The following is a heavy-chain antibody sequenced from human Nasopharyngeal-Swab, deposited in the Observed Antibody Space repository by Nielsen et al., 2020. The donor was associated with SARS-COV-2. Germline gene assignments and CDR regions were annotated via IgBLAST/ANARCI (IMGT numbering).Heavy chain of an antibody. J-gene: IGHJ4*02. CDR2: ISSSGNTM. V-gene: IGHV3-48*03. D-gene: IGHD1-26*01. CDR3: ARGPGGSYFDP. Sequence: GESLKISCAASGFTFSSSEMTWVRQAPGKGLEWVSYISSSGNTMYYADSVKGRFTISRDNAKNSLYLQMNSLRAEDTAVYYCARGPGGSYFDPWGQGTLVTVSS. CDR1: GFTFSSSE.